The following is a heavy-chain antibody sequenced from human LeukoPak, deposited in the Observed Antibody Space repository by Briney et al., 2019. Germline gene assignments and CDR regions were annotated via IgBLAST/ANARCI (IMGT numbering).Heavy chain of an antibody. V-gene: IGHV3-73*01. J-gene: IGHJ4*02. CDR1: GLTFSGSA. D-gene: IGHD1-7*01. CDR2: IRSKANSYAT. CDR3: TSRITGTTFIDY. Sequence: PGGSLRLSCAASGLTFSGSAMHWVRQASGKGLEWVGRIRSKANSYATAYAASVKGRFTISRDDSKNTAYLQMNSLKTEDTAVYYCTSRITGTTFIDYWGQGTLVTVSS.